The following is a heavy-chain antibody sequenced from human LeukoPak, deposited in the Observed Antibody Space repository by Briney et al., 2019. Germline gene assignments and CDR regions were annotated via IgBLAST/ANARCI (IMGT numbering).Heavy chain of an antibody. Sequence: PSETLSLTCTVSGGSISSGGYYWSWVRQHPEKGLEWIGYIYYSGTAYYNPSLKSRVTMSVDTSKNQFSLKLDSVTAADTAVYYCARFSNDHGVKFDYWGQGTLVTVSS. CDR1: GGSISSGGYY. J-gene: IGHJ4*02. CDR2: IYYSGTA. V-gene: IGHV4-31*03. CDR3: ARFSNDHGVKFDY. D-gene: IGHD4-17*01.